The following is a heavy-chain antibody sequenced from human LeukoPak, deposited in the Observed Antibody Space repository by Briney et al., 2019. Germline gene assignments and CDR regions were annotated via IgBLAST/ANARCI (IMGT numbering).Heavy chain of an antibody. J-gene: IGHJ4*02. CDR2: IKRTGSET. CDR3: AREDGYCSGGNCYSYFDS. V-gene: IGHV3-7*01. D-gene: IGHD2-15*01. CDR1: GFTFNHFW. Sequence: GGSLRLSCAASGFTFNHFWMSWIRQAPGEGLEWVAYIKRTGSETYYVDSVKGRFTITRDNTRNSLFLQMYSLRAEDTAVCFCAREDGYCSGGNCYSYFDSWGQGTLVTVSA.